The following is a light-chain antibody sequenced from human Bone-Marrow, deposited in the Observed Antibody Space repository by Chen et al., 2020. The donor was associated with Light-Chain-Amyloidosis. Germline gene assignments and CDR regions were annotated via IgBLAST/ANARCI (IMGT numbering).Light chain of an antibody. J-gene: IGLJ2*01. CDR3: QSADSSGTYEVI. Sequence: SYELTQPPSVSVSPGQTARITCSGDDLPTKYAYWYQQKPGQAPVLVIHRDTERPSGISERFSGYSSGTTDTLTISGVQAEDEAEYHCQSADSSGTYEVIFGGGTKLTVL. CDR2: RDT. CDR1: DLPTKY. V-gene: IGLV3-25*03.